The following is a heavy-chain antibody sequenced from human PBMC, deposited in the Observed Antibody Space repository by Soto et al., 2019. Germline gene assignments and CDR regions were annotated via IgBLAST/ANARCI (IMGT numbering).Heavy chain of an antibody. Sequence: SETMSVTCTVSGGSISSGGYYWSWIRQHPEKGLEWIGCIYYSGSTYYNPSLKSRVTISVDTSKNQFSLKLSSVTAADTAVYYCATDTAGTVNYFDPWGQGTLVTVSS. CDR2: IYYSGST. CDR3: ATDTAGTVNYFDP. J-gene: IGHJ5*02. D-gene: IGHD5-18*01. CDR1: GGSISSGGYY. V-gene: IGHV4-31*03.